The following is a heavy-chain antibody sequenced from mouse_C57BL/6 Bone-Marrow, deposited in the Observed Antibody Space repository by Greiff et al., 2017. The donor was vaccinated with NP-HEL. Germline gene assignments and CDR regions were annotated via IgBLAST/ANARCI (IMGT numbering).Heavy chain of an antibody. Sequence: DVQLQESGPGLVKPSQSLSLTCSVTGYSITSGYYWNWIRQFPGNKLEWMGYISYDGSNNYNPSLKNRISITRDTSKNQFFLKLNSVTTEDTATYYCARGDTIYFDYWGQGTTLTVSS. CDR1: GYSITSGYY. D-gene: IGHD1-1*02. CDR2: ISYDGSN. J-gene: IGHJ2*01. CDR3: ARGDTIYFDY. V-gene: IGHV3-6*01.